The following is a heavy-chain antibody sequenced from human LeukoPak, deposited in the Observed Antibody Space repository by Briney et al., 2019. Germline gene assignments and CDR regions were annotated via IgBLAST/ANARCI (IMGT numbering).Heavy chain of an antibody. D-gene: IGHD1-26*01. Sequence: GGSLRLSCAASGFALSSHWMTWVRQVPGRGPEWVANVNRDGSETYYLDSVTGRFTISRDNSRNTLYLQMNSLRGDDTAVYYCAKDVGKWESLHFFDYWGQGTLVTVSS. V-gene: IGHV3-7*03. CDR2: VNRDGSET. CDR1: GFALSSHW. J-gene: IGHJ4*02. CDR3: AKDVGKWESLHFFDY.